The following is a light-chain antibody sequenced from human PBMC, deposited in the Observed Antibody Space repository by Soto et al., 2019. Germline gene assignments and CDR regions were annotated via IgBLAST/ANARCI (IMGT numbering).Light chain of an antibody. J-gene: IGKJ1*01. CDR2: GAT. Sequence: DIQMTQSPSSLSASVGDRVTITCRASQNISYYLNWFQQKSGKAPNLQIYGATTLHIGVPSRFSGSGSGTDFSLTISSLQPVDFAGYYCQQSYTTPWTFGQGSNVDVK. V-gene: IGKV1-39*01. CDR3: QQSYTTPWT. CDR1: QNISYY.